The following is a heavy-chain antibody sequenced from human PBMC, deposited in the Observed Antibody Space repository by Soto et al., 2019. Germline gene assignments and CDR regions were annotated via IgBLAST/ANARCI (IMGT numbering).Heavy chain of an antibody. D-gene: IGHD2-15*01. J-gene: IGHJ4*02. V-gene: IGHV3-23*01. Sequence: PGGSLRLSCEASGFTFGSFPMSWVRQAPGKGLEWVSAIGGDGGRTDYADSVKGRFTVSRDNSKNTLSLQMNSLTAEDTAVYFCAKRRGAGGHFDYWGQGALVTVSS. CDR2: IGGDGGRT. CDR3: AKRRGAGGHFDY. CDR1: GFTFGSFP.